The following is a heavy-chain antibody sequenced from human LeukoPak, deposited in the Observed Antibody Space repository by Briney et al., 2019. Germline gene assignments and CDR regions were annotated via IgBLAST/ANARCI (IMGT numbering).Heavy chain of an antibody. J-gene: IGHJ4*02. CDR3: AKDEGRSDRYGPGSYPPY. D-gene: IGHD3-10*01. V-gene: IGHV3-48*03. CDR1: GFTFSIYE. Sequence: GGSLRLSCAASGFTFSIYEMNWVRQAPGKGLEWLSHTSTSGNTIHYANSVEGRFTISRDDAKNSLYLQMNSLRAEDTAVYYCAKDEGRSDRYGPGSYPPYWGQGTLVTVSS. CDR2: TSTSGNTI.